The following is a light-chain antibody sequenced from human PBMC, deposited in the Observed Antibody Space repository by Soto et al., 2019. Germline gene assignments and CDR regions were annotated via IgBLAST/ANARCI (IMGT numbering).Light chain of an antibody. V-gene: IGLV2-14*01. J-gene: IGLJ2*01. Sequence: QSALTQPASLSGSPGQSITISCTGPSSDVGGYNYVSWYQQHPVKAPKLMIYDVSNRPSGLSNRFSGSKSGNTSSLTISGLQAEYEADYSCSSYTSSSTPVVFGGGTKLTVL. CDR1: SSDVGGYNY. CDR3: SSYTSSSTPVV. CDR2: DVS.